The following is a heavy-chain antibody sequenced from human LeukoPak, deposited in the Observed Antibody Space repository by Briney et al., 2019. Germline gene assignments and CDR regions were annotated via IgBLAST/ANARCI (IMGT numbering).Heavy chain of an antibody. CDR1: GYTFTGYA. D-gene: IGHD3-10*01. CDR3: GKKVRGPNPPPDL. J-gene: IGHJ5*02. Sequence: ASVKVSCKASGYTFTGYAIHWVRQAPGQGLEWMGWINPEKRDTGYAHKFQGRVTMTSDTSISTAYMELSSLRSDDTAVYFRGKKVRGPNPPPDLWGQGNLVTVSS. CDR2: INPEKRDT. V-gene: IGHV1-2*02.